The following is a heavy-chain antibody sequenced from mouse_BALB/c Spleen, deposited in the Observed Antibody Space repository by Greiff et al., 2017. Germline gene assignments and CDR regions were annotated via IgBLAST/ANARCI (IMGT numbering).Heavy chain of an antibody. V-gene: IGHV1S127*01. CDR1: GYSFTSYW. J-gene: IGHJ4*01. D-gene: IGHD6-1*01. CDR3: ARAASFYYAMDY. Sequence: VQLQQSGPQLVRPGASVKISCKASGYSFTSYWMHWVKQRPGQGLEWIGMIDPSDSETRLNQKFKDKATLTVDKSSSTAYMQLSSPTSEDSAVYYCARAASFYYAMDYWGQGTSVTVSS. CDR2: IDPSDSET.